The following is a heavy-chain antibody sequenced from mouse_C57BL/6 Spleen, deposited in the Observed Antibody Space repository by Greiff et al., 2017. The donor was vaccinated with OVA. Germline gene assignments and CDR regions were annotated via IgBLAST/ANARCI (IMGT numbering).Heavy chain of an antibody. V-gene: IGHV1-15*01. CDR3: TREENRDDYGFAY. J-gene: IGHJ3*01. D-gene: IGHD2-4*01. CDR1: GYTFTDYE. Sequence: QVQLKQSGAELVRPGASVTLSCKASGYTFTDYEMHWVKQTPVHGLEWIGAIDPETGGTAYNQKFKGKAILTADKPSSTAYMELRSLTSEDSAVYYCTREENRDDYGFAYWGQGTLVTVSA. CDR2: IDPETGGT.